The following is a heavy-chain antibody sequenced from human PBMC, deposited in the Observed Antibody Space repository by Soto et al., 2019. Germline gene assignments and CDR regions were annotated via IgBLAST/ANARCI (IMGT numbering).Heavy chain of an antibody. CDR3: ARVGGDSSSWYYPPSPYYYYYYMDV. Sequence: SETLSLTCTVSGGSISSYYWSWIRQPPGKGLEWIGYIYYSGSTNYNPSLKGRVTISVDTSKNQFSLKLSSVTAADTAVYYCARVGGDSSSWYYPPSPYYYYYYMDVWGKGTTVTVSS. CDR1: GGSISSYY. J-gene: IGHJ6*03. CDR2: IYYSGST. D-gene: IGHD6-13*01. V-gene: IGHV4-59*01.